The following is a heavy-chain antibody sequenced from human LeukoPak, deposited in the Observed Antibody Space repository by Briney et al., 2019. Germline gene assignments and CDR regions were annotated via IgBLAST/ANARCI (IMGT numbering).Heavy chain of an antibody. D-gene: IGHD6-19*01. V-gene: IGHV3-48*03. CDR2: ISSSGSTI. J-gene: IGHJ6*03. CDR1: GFTFSSYE. Sequence: GGSLRLFCAAAGFTFSSYEMNWVRQAPGKGLEWVSYISSSGSTIYYADSVKGRFTISRDNAKNSLYLQMNSLRAEDTAVYYCASVAVAGQRYYYYMDVWGKGTTVTVSS. CDR3: ASVAVAGQRYYYYMDV.